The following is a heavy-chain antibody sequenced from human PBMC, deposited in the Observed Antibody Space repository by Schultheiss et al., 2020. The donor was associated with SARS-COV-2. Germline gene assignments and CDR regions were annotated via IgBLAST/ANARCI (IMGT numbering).Heavy chain of an antibody. CDR1: GYSISSGYY. CDR2: IYHSGST. J-gene: IGHJ3*02. CDR3: ARGRIAARPVDAFDI. D-gene: IGHD6-6*01. V-gene: IGHV4-38-2*01. Sequence: SETLSLTCAVSGYSISSGYYWGWIRQPPGKGLEWIGSIYHSGSTYYNPSLKSRVTISVDTSKNQFSLKLSSVTAADTAVYYCARGRIAARPVDAFDIWGQGTMVTVSS.